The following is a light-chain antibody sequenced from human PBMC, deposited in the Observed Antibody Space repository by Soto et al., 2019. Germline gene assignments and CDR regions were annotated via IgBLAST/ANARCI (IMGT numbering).Light chain of an antibody. CDR2: AAS. CDR1: QGISSY. V-gene: IGKV1-8*01. Sequence: AIRMTQSPSSLSASTGDRVTITCRASQGISSYLAWYQQKPGKAPKLLIYAASTLQSGVPSRFSGSGSGTDFTLTISCLQSEDFATYCCQQYYSYPYTFGQGIKLEIK. J-gene: IGKJ2*01. CDR3: QQYYSYPYT.